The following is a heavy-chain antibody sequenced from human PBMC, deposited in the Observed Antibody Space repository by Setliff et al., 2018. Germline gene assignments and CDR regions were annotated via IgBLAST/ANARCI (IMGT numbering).Heavy chain of an antibody. J-gene: IGHJ4*02. D-gene: IGHD1-1*01. CDR2: IYHDGNS. CDR1: DDSISSRHYY. V-gene: IGHV4-61*10. Sequence: PSETLSLTCTVSDDSISSRHYYWSWIRQPAGKGLEWIGEIYHDGNSNFNPSVHYSPSLKSRVTMSIDKSNYQFSLKSTSVTAADTAVYYCAKGGGRYHSDSWGQGILVTVSS. CDR3: AKGGGRYHSDS.